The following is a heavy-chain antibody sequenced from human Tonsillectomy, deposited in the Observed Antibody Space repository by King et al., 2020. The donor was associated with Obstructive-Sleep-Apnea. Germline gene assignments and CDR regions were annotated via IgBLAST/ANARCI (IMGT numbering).Heavy chain of an antibody. CDR3: ARDPTGVNWFDP. J-gene: IGHJ5*02. Sequence: QLQESGPGLVKPSQTLSLTCTVSGGSISSGGYYWSWIRHHPGKVLEWIGYIYYSGSTFYNPSLKSRVTISLDTSKNQFSLNLSSVTAADTAVYYCARDPTGVNWFDPWGQGTLVTVSS. D-gene: IGHD2-8*02. CDR2: IYYSGST. V-gene: IGHV4-31*03. CDR1: GGSISSGGYY.